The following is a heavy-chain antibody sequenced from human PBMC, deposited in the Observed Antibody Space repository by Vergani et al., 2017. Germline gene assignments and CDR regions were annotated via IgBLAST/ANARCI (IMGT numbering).Heavy chain of an antibody. D-gene: IGHD7-27*01. CDR1: GFTFSSYA. CDR3: ARARGSNWGYDYYYYGMDV. CDR2: ISGSGGST. Sequence: EVQLLESGGGLVQPGGSLRLSCAASGFTFSSYAMSWVRQAPGKGLEWVSAISGSGGSTYYADSVKGRFTISRDNSKNTLYLQMNSLRAEDTAVYYCARARGSNWGYDYYYYGMDVWGQGTTVTVSS. J-gene: IGHJ6*02. V-gene: IGHV3-23*01.